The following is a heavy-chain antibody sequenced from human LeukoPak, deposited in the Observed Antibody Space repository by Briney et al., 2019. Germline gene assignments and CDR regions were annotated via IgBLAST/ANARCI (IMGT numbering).Heavy chain of an antibody. V-gene: IGHV3-48*02. CDR1: GLTPSNYN. CDR3: ARDRGIPGKNWFDP. Sequence: SLRLSCAPSGLTPSNYNMNWVREAPGKGLEWVSLISSSSSTIYYADSVKGRFTISRDNAKNSLYLQMNSLRDEDTAVYYCARDRGIPGKNWFDPWGQGTLVTVSS. J-gene: IGHJ5*02. D-gene: IGHD3-10*01. CDR2: ISSSSSTI.